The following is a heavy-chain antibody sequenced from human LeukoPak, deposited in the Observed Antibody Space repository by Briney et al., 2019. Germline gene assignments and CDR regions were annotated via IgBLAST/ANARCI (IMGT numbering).Heavy chain of an antibody. CDR2: ISGSGGSA. J-gene: IGHJ4*02. CDR1: GFTFSSYA. CDR3: ASMGWRPKTPDY. V-gene: IGHV3-23*01. D-gene: IGHD5-24*01. Sequence: GGSLRLSCAASGFTFSSYAMSWVRQAPGKGLEWVSAISGSGGSAYYADSVKGRFTISRDNSKNTLYLQMNSLRAEDTAVYYCASMGWRPKTPDYWGQGTLVTVSS.